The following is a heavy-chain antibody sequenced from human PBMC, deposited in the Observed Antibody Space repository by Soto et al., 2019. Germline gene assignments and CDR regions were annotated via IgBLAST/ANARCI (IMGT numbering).Heavy chain of an antibody. J-gene: IGHJ4*02. CDR2: IYYSGST. Sequence: SETLSLTCTVSGGSISSSSYYWGWIRQPPGKGLEWIGSIYYSGSTYYNPSLKSRVTISVDTSKNQFSLKLSSVTAADTAVYYCASLDLWFGELPDSDYWGQGTLVTVSS. V-gene: IGHV4-39*01. CDR3: ASLDLWFGELPDSDY. CDR1: GGSISSSSYY. D-gene: IGHD3-10*01.